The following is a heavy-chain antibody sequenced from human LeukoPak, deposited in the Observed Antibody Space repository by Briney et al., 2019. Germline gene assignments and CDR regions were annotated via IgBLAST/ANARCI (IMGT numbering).Heavy chain of an antibody. D-gene: IGHD2-2*01. J-gene: IGHJ5*02. CDR3: ARASSNLNWFDP. Sequence: ASVKVSCKASGGTFSSYDINWVRQATGQGLEWMGWMNPNSGNTGYAQKFQGRVTMTRNTSISTAYMELSSLRSEDTAVYYCARASSNLNWFDPWGQGTLVTVSS. V-gene: IGHV1-8*02. CDR2: MNPNSGNT. CDR1: GGTFSSYD.